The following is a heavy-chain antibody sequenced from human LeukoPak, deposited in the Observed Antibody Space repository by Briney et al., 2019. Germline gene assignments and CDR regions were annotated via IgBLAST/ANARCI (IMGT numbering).Heavy chain of an antibody. CDR2: IYYSGST. J-gene: IGHJ3*02. CDR1: GGSISSSSYY. CDR3: ARDYSSSSWMEAFEI. D-gene: IGHD4-11*01. Sequence: SETLSLTCTVSGGSISSSSYYWGWIRQPPGKGLEWIGSIYYSGSTYYNPSLKSRVTISVDTSKNQFSLKLSSVTAADTAVYYCARDYSSSSWMEAFEIWGPGTKVTVSS. V-gene: IGHV4-39*07.